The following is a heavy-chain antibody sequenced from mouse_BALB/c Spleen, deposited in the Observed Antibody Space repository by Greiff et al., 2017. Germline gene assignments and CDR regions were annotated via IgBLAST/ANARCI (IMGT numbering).Heavy chain of an antibody. CDR3: ARQSSYRFAY. D-gene: IGHD1-1*01. CDR1: GFAFSSYD. CDR2: ISSGGGST. J-gene: IGHJ3*01. Sequence: EVKLVESGGGLVKPGGSLKLSCAASGFAFSSYDMSWVRQTPEKRLEWVAYISSGGGSTYYPDTVKGRFTISRDNAKNTLYLQMSSLKSEDTAMYYCARQSSYRFAYWGQGTLVTVSA. V-gene: IGHV5-12-1*01.